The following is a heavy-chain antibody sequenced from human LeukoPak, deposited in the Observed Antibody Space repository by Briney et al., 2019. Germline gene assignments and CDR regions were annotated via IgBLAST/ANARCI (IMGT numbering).Heavy chain of an antibody. V-gene: IGHV1-3*01. Sequence: GASVEVSCKASGYTFTSYAMHWVRQAPGQRLEWMGWINAGNGNTKYSQKFQGRVTITRDTSASTAYMELSSLRSEDTAVYYCARVATMVRGVQYYFDYWGQGTLVTVSS. CDR1: GYTFTSYA. J-gene: IGHJ4*02. CDR2: INAGNGNT. CDR3: ARVATMVRGVQYYFDY. D-gene: IGHD3-10*01.